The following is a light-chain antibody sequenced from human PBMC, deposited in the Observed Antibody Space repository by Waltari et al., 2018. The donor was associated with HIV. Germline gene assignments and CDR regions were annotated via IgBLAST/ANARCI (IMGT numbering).Light chain of an antibody. Sequence: YVLTQPPSVSVAPGTTATIPCGGDRIGTKSVPWYQQKSGQAPQLIIYYDSDRPSGIPERFSGSNSGSTATLTISRVEAGDEADYYCEVWDETRNHVVFGGGTKLFAL. V-gene: IGLV3-21*04. CDR1: RIGTKS. CDR2: YDS. J-gene: IGLJ2*01. CDR3: EVWDETRNHVV.